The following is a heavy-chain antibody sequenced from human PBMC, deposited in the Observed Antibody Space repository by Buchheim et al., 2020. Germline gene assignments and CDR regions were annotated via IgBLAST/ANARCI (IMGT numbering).Heavy chain of an antibody. Sequence: QVQLVESGGGVVQPGRSLRLSCAASGFTFSSYGMHWVRQAPGKGLEWVAVISYDGSNKYYADSVKGRFNISRDNSKKTLYLQMNSLRAEDTAVYYCAKPFYGSGEYNWFDPWGQGTL. J-gene: IGHJ5*02. CDR3: AKPFYGSGEYNWFDP. V-gene: IGHV3-30*18. CDR1: GFTFSSYG. D-gene: IGHD3-10*01. CDR2: ISYDGSNK.